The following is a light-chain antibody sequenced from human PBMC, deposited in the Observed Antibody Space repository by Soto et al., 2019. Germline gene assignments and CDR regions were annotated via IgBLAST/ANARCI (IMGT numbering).Light chain of an antibody. CDR3: QQRSNWPL. CDR1: QSVSSY. Sequence: IVLTQSPATLSLSPGAIATLSCRASQSVSSYLAWYQQKPGQAPRLLIYDASNRATGIPARFSGSGSGTDFTLTISSLEPEDFAVYYCQQRSNWPLFGGGTKVDIK. V-gene: IGKV3-11*01. CDR2: DAS. J-gene: IGKJ4*01.